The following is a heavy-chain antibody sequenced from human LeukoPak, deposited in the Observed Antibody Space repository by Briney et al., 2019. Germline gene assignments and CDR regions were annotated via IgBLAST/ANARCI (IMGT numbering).Heavy chain of an antibody. CDR2: IYYSGST. CDR1: GGSISSYY. D-gene: IGHD4-17*01. J-gene: IGHJ6*02. Sequence: SETLSLTCTVSGGSISSYYWSWIRQPPGKGQEWIGYIYYSGSTNYNPSLKSRVTISVDTSKNQFSLKLSSVTAADTAVYYCARGTVPYYYYYGMDVWGQGTTVTVSS. V-gene: IGHV4-59*01. CDR3: ARGTVPYYYYYGMDV.